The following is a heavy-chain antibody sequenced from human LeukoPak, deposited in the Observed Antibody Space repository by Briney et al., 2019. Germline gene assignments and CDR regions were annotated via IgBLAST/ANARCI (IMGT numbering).Heavy chain of an antibody. D-gene: IGHD3-3*01. CDR1: GFTFCSYG. V-gene: IGHV3-30*18. J-gene: IGHJ4*02. CDR2: ISYDGSDK. CDR3: AKVGSHYDLDY. Sequence: GGSLRLSCAASGFTFCSYGMHWVRQAPGKGLEWVAVISYDGSDKYYADSVKGRFTISRDNSKNTLYLEMNSLRAEDTAVYYCAKVGSHYDLDYWGQGTLVTVSS.